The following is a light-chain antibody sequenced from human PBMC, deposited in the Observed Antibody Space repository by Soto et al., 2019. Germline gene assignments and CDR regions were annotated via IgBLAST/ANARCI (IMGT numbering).Light chain of an antibody. CDR2: AAS. CDR3: QQYGSSPSAFGI. Sequence: EVVLTQSPGTLSLSPGERATLSCRASQSVGSSYLAWYQQKPGQAPRLLIYAASSRATGIPHRFSGSGSGTDFTLTISRLEPEDFAVYYCQQYGSSPSAFGIFGQGTRLDIK. J-gene: IGKJ5*01. V-gene: IGKV3-20*01. CDR1: QSVGSSY.